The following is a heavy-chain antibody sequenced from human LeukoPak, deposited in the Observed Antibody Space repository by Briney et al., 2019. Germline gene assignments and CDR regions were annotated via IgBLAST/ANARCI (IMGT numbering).Heavy chain of an antibody. V-gene: IGHV1-2*02. Sequence: ASVKVSCTASGHPFTGYYMHWVRQSPGQGLEWMGWINPNSGGTNYAQKFQGRVTMTRDTSISTAYMELSRLRSDDTAVYYCARDRTRTGYSSGWYHDYWGQGTLVTVSS. J-gene: IGHJ4*02. CDR3: ARDRTRTGYSSGWYHDY. CDR2: INPNSGGT. CDR1: GHPFTGYY. D-gene: IGHD6-19*01.